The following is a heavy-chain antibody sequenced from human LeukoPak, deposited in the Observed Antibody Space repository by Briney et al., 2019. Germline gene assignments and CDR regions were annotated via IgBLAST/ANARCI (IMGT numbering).Heavy chain of an antibody. V-gene: IGHV3-49*04. D-gene: IGHD3-9*01. CDR1: GFSFSSHW. J-gene: IGHJ4*02. CDR3: TRDGYYDILTGYYPYFDY. CDR2: IRSKAYGGTT. Sequence: PGGSLRLSCAASGFSFSSHWMPWVRQAPGKGLEWVGFIRSKAYGGTTEYAASVKGRFTISRDDSKSIAYLQMNSLKTEDTAVYYCTRDGYYDILTGYYPYFDYWGQGTLVTVSS.